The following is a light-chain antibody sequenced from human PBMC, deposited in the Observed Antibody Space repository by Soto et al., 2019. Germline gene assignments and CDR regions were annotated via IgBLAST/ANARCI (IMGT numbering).Light chain of an antibody. J-gene: IGKJ5*01. CDR2: GAS. Sequence: ENVLTQSPGTLSLSPGETATLSCRASQSVSSSYLAWYQQKPGQAPRLLIYGASSRAIGIPDRFSGSGSGTDFTLTISRLEPEDFAMYYCHQYGSSPPVTFGQGTRLEIK. CDR1: QSVSSSY. V-gene: IGKV3-20*01. CDR3: HQYGSSPPVT.